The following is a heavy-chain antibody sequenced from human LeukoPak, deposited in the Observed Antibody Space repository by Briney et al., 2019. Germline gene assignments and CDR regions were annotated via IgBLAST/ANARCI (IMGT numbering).Heavy chain of an antibody. V-gene: IGHV3-30*02. CDR1: GFTFRTYG. J-gene: IGHJ3*01. Sequence: GGSLRLSCAASGFTFRTYGMHWVRQAPGKGLEWVTCIRYDGSDKFYADSVRGRFTISRDNSKNTLFLQLNSLRVEDTAVYYCAKRADYYDSSRALYDAFDLWGQGTMVTVSS. D-gene: IGHD3-16*01. CDR3: AKRADYYDSSRALYDAFDL. CDR2: IRYDGSDK.